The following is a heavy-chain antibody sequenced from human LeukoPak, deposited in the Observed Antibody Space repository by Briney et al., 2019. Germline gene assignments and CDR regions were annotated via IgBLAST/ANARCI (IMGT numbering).Heavy chain of an antibody. V-gene: IGHV1-2*02. Sequence: AASVKVSCKASGYTFTGYYMHWVRQAPGQGLEWMGWINLNSGGTNYAQKFQGRVTMTRDTSISTAYMELSRLRSDDTAVYYCARGIVGATTGDWGQGTLVTVSS. CDR2: INLNSGGT. CDR3: ARGIVGATTGD. CDR1: GYTFTGYY. D-gene: IGHD1-26*01. J-gene: IGHJ4*02.